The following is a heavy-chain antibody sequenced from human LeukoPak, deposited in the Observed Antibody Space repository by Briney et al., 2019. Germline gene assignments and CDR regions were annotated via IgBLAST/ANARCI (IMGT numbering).Heavy chain of an antibody. Sequence: GGSLRLSCAVSGITLSNYGMSWVRQAPGKGLEWVAGISGSGGGTKYADSVKGRFTISRANPKNTMYLQMNSLRAEDTAVYFCAKRGVVIRVILVGFHKEAYYFDSWGQGALVTVSS. CDR1: GITLSNYG. D-gene: IGHD3-22*01. CDR3: AKRGVVIRVILVGFHKEAYYFDS. J-gene: IGHJ4*02. CDR2: ISGSGGGT. V-gene: IGHV3-23*01.